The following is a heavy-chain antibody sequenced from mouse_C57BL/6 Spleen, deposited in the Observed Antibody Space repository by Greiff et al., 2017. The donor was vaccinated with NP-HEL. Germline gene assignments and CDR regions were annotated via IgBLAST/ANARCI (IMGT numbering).Heavy chain of an antibody. CDR1: GFTFSSYA. J-gene: IGHJ3*01. CDR3: TRDSNDYTWFAY. CDR2: ISSGGDYI. V-gene: IGHV5-9-1*02. D-gene: IGHD2-4*01. Sequence: EVHLVESGEGLVKPGGSLKLSCAASGFTFSSYAMSWVRQTPEKRLEWVAYISSGGDYIYYADTVKGRFTISRDNARNTLYLQMSSLKSEDTAMYYCTRDSNDYTWFAYWGQGTLVTVSA.